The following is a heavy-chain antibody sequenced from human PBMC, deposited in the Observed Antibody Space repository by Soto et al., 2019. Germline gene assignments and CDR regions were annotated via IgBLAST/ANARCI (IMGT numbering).Heavy chain of an antibody. J-gene: IGHJ4*02. Sequence: SETLSLTCTVSGGSISSYYWSWIRQRSGKGLEWIGRIYTGGSTNYSPSLKSRVTMSVDTSKNQFSLRLTSVTAADTAVYYCARASVGPPGGGSWTMPFDIWGRGTLVTVSS. CDR1: GGSISSYY. CDR3: ARASVGPPGGGSWTMPFDI. D-gene: IGHD2-15*01. CDR2: IYTGGST. V-gene: IGHV4-4*07.